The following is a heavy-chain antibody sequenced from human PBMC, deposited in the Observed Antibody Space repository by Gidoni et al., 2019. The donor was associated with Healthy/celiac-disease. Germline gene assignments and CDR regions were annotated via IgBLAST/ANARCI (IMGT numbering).Heavy chain of an antibody. D-gene: IGHD6-19*01. CDR3: ARDRSSGWLDAFDI. CDR2: IYYSGST. Sequence: QVQLQESGPGLVKPSETLSLTCTVSGGSISSYYWSWIRQPPGKGLEWIGYIYYSGSTNYNPSLKSRVTISVDTSKNQFSLKLSSVTAADTAVYYCARDRSSGWLDAFDIWGQGTMVTVSS. CDR1: GGSISSYY. J-gene: IGHJ3*02. V-gene: IGHV4-59*01.